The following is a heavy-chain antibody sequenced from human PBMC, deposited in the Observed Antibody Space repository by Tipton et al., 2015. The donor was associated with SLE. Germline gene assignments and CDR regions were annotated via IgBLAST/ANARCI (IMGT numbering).Heavy chain of an antibody. D-gene: IGHD4-17*01. V-gene: IGHV1-3*01. J-gene: IGHJ5*02. CDR1: EFILSSYA. CDR2: INGVNGHA. Sequence: QLVQSGPEVKKSGASVKISCKASEFILSSYAIHWMRQAPGQGLEWMGRINGVNGHAEYAQKFQGRVTFTRDSSANTAYMELSSLTSEDTSIYFCARSFDTVIGWLDPWGQGTLVSVSS. CDR3: ARSFDTVIGWLDP.